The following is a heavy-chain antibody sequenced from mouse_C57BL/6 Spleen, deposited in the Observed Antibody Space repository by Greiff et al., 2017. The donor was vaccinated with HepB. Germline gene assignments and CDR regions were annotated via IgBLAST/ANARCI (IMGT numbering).Heavy chain of an antibody. CDR1: GYTFTSYG. Sequence: VKVVESGAELARPGASVKLSCKASGYTFTSYGISWVKQRTGQGLEWIGEIYPRSGNTYYNEKFKGKATLTADKSSSTAYMELRSLTSEDSAVYFCARWGYGSSYWYFDVWGTGTTVTVSS. V-gene: IGHV1-81*01. CDR2: IYPRSGNT. J-gene: IGHJ1*03. CDR3: ARWGYGSSYWYFDV. D-gene: IGHD1-1*01.